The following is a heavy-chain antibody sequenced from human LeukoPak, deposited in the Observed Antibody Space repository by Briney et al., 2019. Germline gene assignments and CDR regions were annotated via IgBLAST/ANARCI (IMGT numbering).Heavy chain of an antibody. Sequence: PPETLSLTCTVSGGSISSYYWSWIRQPPGKGLEWIGYIYYSGSTNYNPSLKSRVTISVDTSKNQFSLKLSSVTAADTAVYYCARHLYSSGWSDYWGQGTLVTVSS. V-gene: IGHV4-59*08. CDR1: GGSISSYY. CDR2: IYYSGST. D-gene: IGHD6-19*01. CDR3: ARHLYSSGWSDY. J-gene: IGHJ4*02.